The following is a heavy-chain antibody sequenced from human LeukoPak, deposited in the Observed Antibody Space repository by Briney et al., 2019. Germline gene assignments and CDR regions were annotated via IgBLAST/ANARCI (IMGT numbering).Heavy chain of an antibody. D-gene: IGHD3-10*01. Sequence: ASVKVSCKASGYTSTSYDINWVRQATGQGLEWMGWMNPNSGNTGYAQKFQGRVTMTRNTSISTAYMELSSLRSEDTAVYYCARGGLGVYGKLNFDLWGRGTLVTVSP. CDR1: GYTSTSYD. CDR2: MNPNSGNT. V-gene: IGHV1-8*01. J-gene: IGHJ2*01. CDR3: ARGGLGVYGKLNFDL.